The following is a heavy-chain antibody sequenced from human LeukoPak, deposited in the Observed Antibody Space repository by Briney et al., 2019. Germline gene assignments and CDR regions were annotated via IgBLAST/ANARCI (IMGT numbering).Heavy chain of an antibody. D-gene: IGHD4-17*01. J-gene: IGHJ3*02. V-gene: IGHV3-21*01. CDR1: GFTFSTYN. CDR2: ISSSSNYI. Sequence: GSLRLSCAASGFTFSTYNMNWVRQAPGKGLEWVSSISSSSNYIYYADSVKGRFTISRDNAKNSLYLQMNSLRADDTAVYYCARDTVTADAFDIWGQGTMVTVSS. CDR3: ARDTVTADAFDI.